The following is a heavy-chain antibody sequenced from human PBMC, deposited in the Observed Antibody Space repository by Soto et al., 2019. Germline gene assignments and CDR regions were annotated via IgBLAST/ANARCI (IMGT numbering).Heavy chain of an antibody. Sequence: GGPLRLSCAASGVTFSSYSMNWVRQAPGKGLEWVSYISSSSSTIYYADSVKGRFTISRDNAKNSLYLQMNSLRAEDTAVYYCARDGYYDSSGYLRDFDYWGQGTLVTVSS. V-gene: IGHV3-48*01. CDR2: ISSSSSTI. CDR1: GVTFSSYS. CDR3: ARDGYYDSSGYLRDFDY. J-gene: IGHJ4*02. D-gene: IGHD3-22*01.